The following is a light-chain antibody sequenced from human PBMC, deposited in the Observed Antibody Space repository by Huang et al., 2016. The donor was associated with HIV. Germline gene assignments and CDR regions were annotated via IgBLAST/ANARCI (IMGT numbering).Light chain of an antibody. V-gene: IGKV1-39*01. J-gene: IGKJ2*01. Sequence: DIQMTQSPSSRSASVGERVTITCRASQSISRDLVWDQQKPGKAPKVLIHSASSLQSGVPSRFSGSGSGTDFTLTISRLQTEDFATYYGQQSYSSPPTVGQGTKVEIK. CDR2: SAS. CDR1: QSISRD. CDR3: QQSYSSPPT.